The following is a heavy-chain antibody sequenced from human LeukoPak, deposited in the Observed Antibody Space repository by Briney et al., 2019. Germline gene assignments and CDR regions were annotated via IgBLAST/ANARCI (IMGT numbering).Heavy chain of an antibody. CDR2: ISGSGGST. J-gene: IGHJ5*02. CDR3: AKGGYCSSTSCYVGWFDP. D-gene: IGHD2-2*01. Sequence: GGSLRLSCAASGFTFDNYAISWVRQAPGKGLEWVSGISGSGGSTYYADSVKGRFTISRDNSKNTLFLQMNSLRAEDTAVYYCAKGGYCSSTSCYVGWFDPWGQGTLVTVSS. CDR1: GFTFDNYA. V-gene: IGHV3-23*01.